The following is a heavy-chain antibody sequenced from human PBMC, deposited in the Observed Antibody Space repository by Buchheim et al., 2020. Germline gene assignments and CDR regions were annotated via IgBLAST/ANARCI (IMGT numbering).Heavy chain of an antibody. CDR1: GGSFSGYY. J-gene: IGHJ6*02. Sequence: QVQLQQWGAGLLKPSETLSLTCAVYGGSFSGYYWRWIRQSPGKGLEWIGEINHSGRTNYNPSLKSRVPISVDTSKNQFSLKLSSVTAADTAVYYCARWVVVVVPASVARPGYGMDVWGRETT. D-gene: IGHD2-2*01. V-gene: IGHV4-34*01. CDR3: ARWVVVVVPASVARPGYGMDV. CDR2: INHSGRT.